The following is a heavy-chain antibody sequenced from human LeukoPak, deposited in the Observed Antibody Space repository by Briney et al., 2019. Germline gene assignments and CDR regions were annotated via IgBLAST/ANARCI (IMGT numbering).Heavy chain of an antibody. D-gene: IGHD5-18*01. J-gene: IGHJ4*02. V-gene: IGHV1-46*01. CDR3: ARSPYTYGSLFYLDY. CDR2: INPSGGST. CDR1: GYTFTHYY. Sequence: VASVKVSCKASGYTFTHYYIHWVRQAPGQGLEWMGIINPSGGSTTYAQKFQGRVALTRDTSTSTVYMELSSLRSEDTAVYYCARSPYTYGSLFYLDYWGQGTLVSVSS.